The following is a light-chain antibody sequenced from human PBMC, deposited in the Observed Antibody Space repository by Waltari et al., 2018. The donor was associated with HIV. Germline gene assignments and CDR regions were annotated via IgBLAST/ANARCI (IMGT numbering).Light chain of an antibody. J-gene: IGKJ4*01. CDR2: KAS. CDR1: QTIDTW. CDR3: QQFYIYPLT. Sequence: DIQLTQSPSTLSASVGERVTIKCRASQTIDTWMAWYQQKPGKAPKVLISKASSLESGVPSRFSGTGSGTEFTLIISSLQPDDLATYYCQQFYIYPLTFGGGTKVQIK. V-gene: IGKV1-5*03.